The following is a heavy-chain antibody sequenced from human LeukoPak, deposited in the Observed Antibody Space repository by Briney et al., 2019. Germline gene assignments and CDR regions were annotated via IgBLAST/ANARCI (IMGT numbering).Heavy chain of an antibody. CDR2: IYSGGST. J-gene: IGHJ6*03. CDR1: GFTVSSNY. Sequence: GGSLRLSCAASGFTVSSNYMSWVRQAPGKGLEWVSAIYSGGSTNYADSVKGRFTISRDNSKNTLYLQMNSLRAEDTAVYYCAKTGDYYGSGRVYYYYMDVWGKGTTVTVSS. V-gene: IGHV3-53*01. CDR3: AKTGDYYGSGRVYYYYMDV. D-gene: IGHD3-10*01.